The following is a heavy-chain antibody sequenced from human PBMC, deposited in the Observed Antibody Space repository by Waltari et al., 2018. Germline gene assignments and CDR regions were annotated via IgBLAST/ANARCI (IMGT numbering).Heavy chain of an antibody. V-gene: IGHV1-69*01. CDR2: IIPIFGTA. J-gene: IGHJ6*02. D-gene: IGHD6-13*01. CDR3: AIGGAAAGNGYYYFYGMDV. CDR1: GRTFSSYA. Sequence: QVQLVQSGAEVTTPGSSVKVSCKASGRTFSSYAVSWVRQAPGQGLEWMGVIIPIFGTANVAQKFQGRVTITGDESTSTAYMELSSLRSEDTAVYYCAIGGAAAGNGYYYFYGMDVWGQGTTVTVSS.